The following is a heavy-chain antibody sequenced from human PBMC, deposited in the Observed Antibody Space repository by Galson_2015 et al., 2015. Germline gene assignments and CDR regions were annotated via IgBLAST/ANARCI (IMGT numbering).Heavy chain of an antibody. CDR3: ARDSGLRYFDWFENWFDP. Sequence: SLTCTVSGGSISSYYWSWIRQPPGKGLEWIGYIYYSGSTNYNPSLKSRVTISVDTSKNQFSLKLSSVTAADTAVYYCARDSGLRYFDWFENWFDPWGQGTLVTVSS. CDR1: GGSISSYY. CDR2: IYYSGST. J-gene: IGHJ5*02. V-gene: IGHV4-59*01. D-gene: IGHD3-9*01.